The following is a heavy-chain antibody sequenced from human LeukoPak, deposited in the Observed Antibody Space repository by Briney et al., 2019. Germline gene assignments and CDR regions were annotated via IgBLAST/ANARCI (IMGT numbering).Heavy chain of an antibody. Sequence: GAVLKTSCKGSGYYFTNYCIAWVRQLPGKGVEWMWIIYHGDSETRYSPYIQGQVSISADKSISTACLQWSSLNASDTAIYYSARSLSSVAGGADYWGQGTLVTVSS. J-gene: IGHJ4*02. CDR1: GYYFTNYC. V-gene: IGHV5-51*01. CDR3: ARSLSSVAGGADY. D-gene: IGHD3-10*01. CDR2: IYHGDSET.